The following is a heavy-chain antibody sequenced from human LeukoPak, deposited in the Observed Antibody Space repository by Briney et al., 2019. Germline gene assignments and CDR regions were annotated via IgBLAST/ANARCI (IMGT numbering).Heavy chain of an antibody. CDR3: ARRPGEYGGNDFDY. J-gene: IGHJ4*02. CDR2: IYYTGST. Sequence: SETLSLTCTVSGGSISSTSDYWGWIRQPPGKGLEWIGSIYYTGSTHYNPSLKSRVTISVDTSKSQFSLKLSSVTAADTAVYYCARRPGEYGGNDFDYWGQGTLVTVSS. V-gene: IGHV4-39*01. CDR1: GGSISSTSDY. D-gene: IGHD4/OR15-4a*01.